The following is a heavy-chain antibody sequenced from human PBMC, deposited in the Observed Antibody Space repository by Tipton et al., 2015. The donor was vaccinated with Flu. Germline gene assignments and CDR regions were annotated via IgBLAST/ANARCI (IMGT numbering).Heavy chain of an antibody. CDR3: ARGLYCNSTRCNLTEDAFDI. V-gene: IGHV3-7*01. J-gene: IGHJ3*02. Sequence: SLRLSCVVSGFTFSSDWMSWVRQAPGKGLEWVAHINQDGGAKYYVDSVKGRFTISRDNAKKSLFLQMNSLRAGDTAVYYCARGLYCNSTRCNLTEDAFDIWGQGTMVTVSS. D-gene: IGHD2-2*01. CDR2: INQDGGAK. CDR1: GFTFSSDW.